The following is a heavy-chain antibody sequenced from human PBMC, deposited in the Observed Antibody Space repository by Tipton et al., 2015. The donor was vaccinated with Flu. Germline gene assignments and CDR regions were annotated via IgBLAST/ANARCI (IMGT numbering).Heavy chain of an antibody. D-gene: IGHD3-3*01. V-gene: IGHV4-59*01. CDR1: GGSISSYY. J-gene: IGHJ6*03. CDR2: IYYSGST. Sequence: TLSLTCTVSGGSISSYYWSWIRQPPGKGLEWIGYIYYSGSTNYNPSLKSRVTISVDTSKNQFSLKLSSVTAADTAVYYCARDLYYDFWSGLVMDVWGKGTTVTVSS. CDR3: ARDLYYDFWSGLVMDV.